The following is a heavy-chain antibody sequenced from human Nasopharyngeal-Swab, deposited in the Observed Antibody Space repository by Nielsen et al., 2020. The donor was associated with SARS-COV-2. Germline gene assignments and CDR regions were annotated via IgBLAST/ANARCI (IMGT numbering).Heavy chain of an antibody. CDR3: ARVRAVAVYFDY. CDR2: ISYDGSNK. Sequence: VRQAPGKGLEWVAVISYDGSNKYYADSVKGRFTISRDNAKNSLYLQMNSLRAEDTAVYYCARVRAVAVYFDYWGQGTLVTVSS. D-gene: IGHD6-19*01. J-gene: IGHJ4*02. V-gene: IGHV3-30-3*01.